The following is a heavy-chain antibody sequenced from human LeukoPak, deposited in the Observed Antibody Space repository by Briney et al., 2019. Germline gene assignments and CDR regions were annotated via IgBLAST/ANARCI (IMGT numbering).Heavy chain of an antibody. D-gene: IGHD6-19*01. Sequence: PGGSLRLSCAASGFTFSSYGMHWVRQAPGKGLEWVAVISYDGSNKYYADSVKGRFTISRDNSKNTLYLQMNSLRAEDTAVYYCAKDRPSSGCLDYWGQGTLVTVSS. CDR2: ISYDGSNK. V-gene: IGHV3-30*18. CDR1: GFTFSSYG. CDR3: AKDRPSSGCLDY. J-gene: IGHJ4*02.